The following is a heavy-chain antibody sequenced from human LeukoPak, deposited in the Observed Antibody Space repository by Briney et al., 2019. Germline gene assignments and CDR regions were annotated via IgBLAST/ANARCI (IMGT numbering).Heavy chain of an antibody. D-gene: IGHD6-13*01. J-gene: IGHJ4*02. Sequence: GGSLRLSCAASGFTFSNAWMSWVRQAPGKGLEWVGRIKSKTDGGTTDYAAPVKGRFTISRDDSKNTLYLQMNSLKTEDTAGYYCTTRAIAAAGGDIDYWGQGTLVTVSS. CDR3: TTRAIAAAGGDIDY. CDR2: IKSKTDGGTT. V-gene: IGHV3-15*01. CDR1: GFTFSNAW.